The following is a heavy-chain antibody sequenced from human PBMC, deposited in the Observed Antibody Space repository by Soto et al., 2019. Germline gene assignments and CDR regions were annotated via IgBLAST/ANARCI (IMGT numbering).Heavy chain of an antibody. J-gene: IGHJ4*02. CDR3: ARGWVVSVIRKGKKTFDY. V-gene: IGHV3-21*01. CDR2: ISSSSSYI. D-gene: IGHD2-8*02. CDR1: GFTFSSYS. Sequence: PGGSLRLSCAASGFTFSSYSMNWVRQAPGKGLEWVSSISSSSSYIYYADSVKGRFTISRDNAKNSLYLQMNSLRAEDTAVYYCARGWVVSVIRKGKKTFDYWGQGTLVTVSS.